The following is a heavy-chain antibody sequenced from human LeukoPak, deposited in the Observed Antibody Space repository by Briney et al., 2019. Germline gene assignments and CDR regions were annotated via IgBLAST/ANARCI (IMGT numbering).Heavy chain of an antibody. CDR2: INHSGST. CDR1: GGSFSGYY. CDR3: AADSSSWPSGV. V-gene: IGHV4-34*01. D-gene: IGHD6-13*01. J-gene: IGHJ6*02. Sequence: PSETLSLTCAVYGGSFSGYYWSWIRQPPGKGLEWIGEINHSGSTNYNPSLKSRVTISVDTSKNQFSLKPSSVTAADTAVYYCAADSSSWPSGVWGQGTTVTVSS.